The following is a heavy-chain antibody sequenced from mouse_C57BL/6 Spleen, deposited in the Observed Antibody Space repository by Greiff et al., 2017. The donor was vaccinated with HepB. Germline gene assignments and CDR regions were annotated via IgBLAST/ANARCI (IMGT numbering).Heavy chain of an antibody. CDR3: ARSPKLSWFAY. CDR2: ISYDGSN. V-gene: IGHV3-6*01. Sequence: EVQLQQSGPGLVKPSQSLSLTCSVTGYSITSGYYWNWIRQFPGNKLEWMGYISYDGSNNYNPSLKNRISITRDTSKNQFFLKLNSVTTEDTATYYCARSPKLSWFAYWGQGTLVTVSA. CDR1: GYSITSGYY. J-gene: IGHJ3*01.